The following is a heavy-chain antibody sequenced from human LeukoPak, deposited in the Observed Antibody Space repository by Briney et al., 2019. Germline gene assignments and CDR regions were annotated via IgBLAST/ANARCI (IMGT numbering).Heavy chain of an antibody. Sequence: PGGSLRLSCAASGFTFSSYSMNWVRQAPGKGLEWVSYISSSSSTIYYADSVKGRFTISRDNAKNSLYLQMNSLRAEDTAVYYCARDKGGYFDWPTSYYGMDVWGQGTTVTVSS. D-gene: IGHD3-9*01. CDR3: ARDKGGYFDWPTSYYGMDV. CDR1: GFTFSSYS. V-gene: IGHV3-48*04. J-gene: IGHJ6*02. CDR2: ISSSSSTI.